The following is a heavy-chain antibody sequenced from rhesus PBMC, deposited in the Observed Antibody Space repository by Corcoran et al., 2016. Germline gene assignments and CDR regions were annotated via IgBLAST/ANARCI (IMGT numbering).Heavy chain of an antibody. V-gene: IGHV4-73*01. J-gene: IGHJ3*01. Sequence: QAPGKGLEWIGNIDGNSASTNYNPSLKNRVTISKDTSKNQFSLKLSSVTAADTAVYYCARASSITIDAFDFWGQGLRVTVSS. CDR2: IDGNSAST. D-gene: IGHD3-16*01. CDR3: ARASSITIDAFDF.